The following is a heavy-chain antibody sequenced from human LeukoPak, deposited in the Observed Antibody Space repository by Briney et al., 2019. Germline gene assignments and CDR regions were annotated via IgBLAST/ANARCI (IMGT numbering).Heavy chain of an antibody. D-gene: IGHD6-13*01. J-gene: IGHJ4*02. CDR1: GGSFSGYY. CDR3: ARRTSGGAAAGRFDY. Sequence: SETLSLTCAVYGGSFSGYYWSWIRQPPGKGLEWTGEINHSGSTNYNPSLKSRVTISVDTSKNQFSLKLSSVTAADTAVYYCARRTSGGAAAGRFDYWGQGTLVTVSS. CDR2: INHSGST. V-gene: IGHV4-34*01.